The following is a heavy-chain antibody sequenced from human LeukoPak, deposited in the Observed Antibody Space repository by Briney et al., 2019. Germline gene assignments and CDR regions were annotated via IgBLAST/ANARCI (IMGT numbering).Heavy chain of an antibody. Sequence: GESLKISCKGSGYSFTSYWTGWVRQMPGKGLEWMGIIYPGDSNTRYSPSFQGQVTISADKSISTAYLQWSSLKASDSAMYYCARQMVRGVSWRWFDPWGQGTLVTVSS. CDR2: IYPGDSNT. CDR1: GYSFTSYW. V-gene: IGHV5-51*01. J-gene: IGHJ5*02. D-gene: IGHD3-10*01. CDR3: ARQMVRGVSWRWFDP.